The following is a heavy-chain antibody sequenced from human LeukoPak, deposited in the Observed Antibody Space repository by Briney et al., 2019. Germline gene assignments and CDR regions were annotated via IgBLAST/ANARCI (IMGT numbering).Heavy chain of an antibody. D-gene: IGHD2-2*01. V-gene: IGHV3-23*01. CDR1: GFTFSSYA. Sequence: PGGSLRLSCAAPGFTFSSYAMSWVRQAPGKGLEWVSAISGSGGSTYYADSVKGRFTISRDNSKNTLYLQMNSLRAEDTAVYYCAKVRSLGYCSSTSCLNWFDPWGQGTLVTVSS. CDR3: AKVRSLGYCSSTSCLNWFDP. CDR2: ISGSGGST. J-gene: IGHJ5*02.